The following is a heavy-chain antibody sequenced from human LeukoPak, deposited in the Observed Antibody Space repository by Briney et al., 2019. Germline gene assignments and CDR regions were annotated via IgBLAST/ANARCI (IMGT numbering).Heavy chain of an antibody. D-gene: IGHD1-7*01. CDR1: GGSFSGYY. CDR2: INNSRSN. Sequence: LETLSLTCAVYGGSFSGYYWSWIRQPPGKGLEWIGEINNSRSNNYNPSLKSRVTISVDTSKNQFSLKLSSVTAADTAVYSCARVGGTVLNWFDPWGQGTLVTVSS. J-gene: IGHJ5*02. CDR3: ARVGGTVLNWFDP. V-gene: IGHV4-34*01.